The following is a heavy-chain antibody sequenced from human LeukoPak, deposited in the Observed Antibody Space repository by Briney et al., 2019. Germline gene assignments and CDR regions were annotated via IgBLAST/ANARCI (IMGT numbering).Heavy chain of an antibody. V-gene: IGHV3-33*01. CDR3: GRRIQLWSIEGDVFDI. CDR1: GFTFSSYG. Sequence: PGRSLRLSCAASGFTFSSYGMHWVRQAPGKGLEWVAVIWYDGNNKYYADSVKGRFTISRDNSQNTLYLQMNNLRAEDTAVYYCGRRIQLWSIEGDVFDIWAQGTMATVSS. D-gene: IGHD5-18*01. CDR2: IWYDGNNK. J-gene: IGHJ3*02.